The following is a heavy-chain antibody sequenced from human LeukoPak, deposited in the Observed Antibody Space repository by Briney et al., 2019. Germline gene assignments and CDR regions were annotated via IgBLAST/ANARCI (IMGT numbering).Heavy chain of an antibody. CDR2: INPNSGDT. V-gene: IGHV1-2*02. CDR3: ARDYAAGWELPLNWFDP. D-gene: IGHD1-26*01. Sequence: ASVKVSCKVSGYTLTAYYMQWVRQAPGQGLEWMGWINPNSGDTNYAQKFQGRVTMTRDTSISTAYMELSRLRPDDTAVYYCARDYAAGWELPLNWFDPWGQGTLVTVSS. J-gene: IGHJ5*02. CDR1: GYTLTAYY.